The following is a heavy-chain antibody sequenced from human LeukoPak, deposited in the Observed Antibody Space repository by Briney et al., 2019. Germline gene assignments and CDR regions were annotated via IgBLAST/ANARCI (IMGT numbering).Heavy chain of an antibody. V-gene: IGHV1-2*06. D-gene: IGHD3-10*01. J-gene: IGHJ4*02. CDR2: INPNSGGT. Sequence: ASVKVSCKASGYTFTGYYMHWVRQAPGQGLERMGRINPNSGGTNYAQKFQGRVTMTRDTSISTAYMELSRLRSDDTAVYYCATDQYYGSGSYSFDYWGQGTLVTVSS. CDR1: GYTFTGYY. CDR3: ATDQYYGSGSYSFDY.